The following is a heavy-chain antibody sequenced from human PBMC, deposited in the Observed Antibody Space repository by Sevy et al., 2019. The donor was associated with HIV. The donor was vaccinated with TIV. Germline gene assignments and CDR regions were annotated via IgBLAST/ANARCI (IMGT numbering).Heavy chain of an antibody. CDR2: INNSGST. CDR3: ARGVAGFWYFDL. CDR1: GGSFSGYY. V-gene: IGHV4-34*01. D-gene: IGHD6-19*01. Sequence: TETLSLTCAVYGGSFSGYYWSWIRQPPGKGLEWMGEINNSGSTNYNPSPKSRVTISVDTSKNQFSLKLSSVTAADTAVYYCARGVAGFWYFDLWGRGTLVTVSS. J-gene: IGHJ2*01.